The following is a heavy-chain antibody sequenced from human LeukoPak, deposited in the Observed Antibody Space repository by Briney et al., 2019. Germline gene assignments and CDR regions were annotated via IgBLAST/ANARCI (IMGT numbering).Heavy chain of an antibody. J-gene: IGHJ4*02. Sequence: GGSLRLSCAASGFTFSSYAMHWVRQASGKGLEWVSATSGNGAKTYYADSVRGRFTISRDNSKNTLYLQMNSLRAEDTAVYYCAKDFGWPFDYWGQGTLVTVSS. CDR2: TSGNGAKT. V-gene: IGHV3-23*01. CDR1: GFTFSSYA. CDR3: AKDFGWPFDY. D-gene: IGHD6-19*01.